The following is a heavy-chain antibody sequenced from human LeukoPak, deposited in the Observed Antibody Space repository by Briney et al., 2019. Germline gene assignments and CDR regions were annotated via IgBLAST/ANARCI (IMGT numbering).Heavy chain of an antibody. J-gene: IGHJ5*02. CDR2: KSDDGRVT. D-gene: IGHD4-11*01. Sequence: QPGGPLRLFCTASGFTFSFYTVHGARRAPGKGLEYVSGKSDDGRVTYYAYCVKGRFTISRDNSKNTLYLQMGGLRAENMAVYYCARIPYSDSPAWGRGTLVTVAS. CDR1: GFTFSFYT. CDR3: ARIPYSDSPA. V-gene: IGHV3-64*01.